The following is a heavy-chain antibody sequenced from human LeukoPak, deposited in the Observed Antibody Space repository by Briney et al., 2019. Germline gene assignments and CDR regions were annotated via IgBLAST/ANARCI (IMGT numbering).Heavy chain of an antibody. CDR3: ARHSAYSGYDYGNDY. CDR2: IYTSGST. V-gene: IGHV4-4*09. D-gene: IGHD5-12*01. CDR1: GGSISSYY. J-gene: IGHJ4*02. Sequence: SEALSLTCAVSGGSISSYYWSWIRQPPGKGLEWIWYIYTSGSTNYNPSLNSRVAISVDTSKNQSSLQLSSVTAADTPEYYCARHSAYSGYDYGNDYWGQGTLVTVSS.